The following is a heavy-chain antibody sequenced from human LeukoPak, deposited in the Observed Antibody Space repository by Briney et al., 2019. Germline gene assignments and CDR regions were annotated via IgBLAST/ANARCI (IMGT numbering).Heavy chain of an antibody. CDR3: ASAYGSGSYYAGWTDAFDI. J-gene: IGHJ3*02. V-gene: IGHV4-34*01. D-gene: IGHD3-10*01. CDR1: GGSISSYY. Sequence: SETLSLTCTVSGGSISSYYWSWIRQPPGKGLEWIGEINHSGSTNYNPSLKSRVTISVDTSKNQFSLKLSSVTAADTAVYYCASAYGSGSYYAGWTDAFDIWGQGTMVTVSS. CDR2: INHSGST.